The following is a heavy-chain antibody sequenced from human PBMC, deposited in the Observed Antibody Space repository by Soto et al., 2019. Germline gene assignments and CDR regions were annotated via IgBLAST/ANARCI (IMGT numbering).Heavy chain of an antibody. D-gene: IGHD2-2*02. CDR3: ARNLRGGYCSSTSCYTQDY. Sequence: QVQLVQSGAEVKKPGASVKVSCKASGYTFTSYGISWVRQAPGQGLEWMGWISAYNGNTNYAQKLQGRVTMTTDTSTSTAYMELRSLRSDDTAVYYCARNLRGGYCSSTSCYTQDYWGQGTLVTVSS. V-gene: IGHV1-18*04. J-gene: IGHJ4*02. CDR2: ISAYNGNT. CDR1: GYTFTSYG.